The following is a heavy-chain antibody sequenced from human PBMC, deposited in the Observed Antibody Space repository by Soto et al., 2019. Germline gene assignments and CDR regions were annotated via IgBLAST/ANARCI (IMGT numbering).Heavy chain of an antibody. D-gene: IGHD6-19*01. CDR3: AKRTSGWYFDY. Sequence: EVQLLESGGGLVQPGGSLRLSCAASGFTFSSYAMSWVRQAPGKGLEWVSVISGSGGSTYYADSVKGRFTISRDNSKNKLHLQMNSLRAEDTAVYYCAKRTSGWYFDYWGQGTLVTVTS. V-gene: IGHV3-23*01. CDR2: ISGSGGST. CDR1: GFTFSSYA. J-gene: IGHJ4*02.